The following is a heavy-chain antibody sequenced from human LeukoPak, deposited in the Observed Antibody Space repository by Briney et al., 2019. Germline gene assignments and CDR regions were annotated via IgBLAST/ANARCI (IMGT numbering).Heavy chain of an antibody. J-gene: IGHJ4*02. CDR3: ARDLFYYGSGSYYNGIDY. Sequence: PGGSLRLSCAASGFTFSSYAMHWVRQAPGKGLEWVGVISYDGSNKYYADSVKGRFTISRDNSKNTLYLQMNSLRAKDTAVYYCARDLFYYGSGSYYNGIDYWGQGTLVTVSS. CDR1: GFTFSSYA. V-gene: IGHV3-30*04. CDR2: ISYDGSNK. D-gene: IGHD3-10*01.